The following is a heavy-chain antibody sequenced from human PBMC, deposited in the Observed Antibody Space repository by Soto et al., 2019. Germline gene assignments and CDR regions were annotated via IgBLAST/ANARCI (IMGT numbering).Heavy chain of an antibody. D-gene: IGHD3-3*01. Sequence: ASVKVSCKASGYTFTSYGISWVRQAPGQGLEWMGLISAYNGNTNYAQKLQGRVTMTTDTSTSTAYMELRSLRSDDTAVYYCARDMYYDIWSGYPGAFDIWGKGTMVTVS. V-gene: IGHV1-18*01. CDR2: ISAYNGNT. CDR1: GYTFTSYG. J-gene: IGHJ3*02. CDR3: ARDMYYDIWSGYPGAFDI.